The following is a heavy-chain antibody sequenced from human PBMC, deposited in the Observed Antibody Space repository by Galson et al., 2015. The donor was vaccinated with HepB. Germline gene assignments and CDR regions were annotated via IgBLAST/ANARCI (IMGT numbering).Heavy chain of an antibody. CDR3: AKGAILGATPHYFDY. Sequence: YLRLSCATSGLRFTKYSLSCVRQPPGKGLQWVSAPTGGGERTYYADSVQGRFTTSRDSTRNTVFLLMTSLRVDDTAVYYCAKGAILGATPHYFDYLGQGTLVTVSS. J-gene: IGHJ4*02. CDR2: PTGGGERT. CDR1: GLRFTKYS. V-gene: IGHV3-23*01. D-gene: IGHD3-16*01.